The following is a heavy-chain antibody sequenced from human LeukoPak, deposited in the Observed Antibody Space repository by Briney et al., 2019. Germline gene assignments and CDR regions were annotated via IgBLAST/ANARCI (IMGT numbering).Heavy chain of an antibody. CDR2: ISSSSSTI. CDR1: GFTFSTYS. J-gene: IGHJ1*01. Sequence: GGSLRLSCAASGFTFSTYSMTWVRQAPGKGLERVSHISSSSSTIYYADSVKGRFTISRDNAKNSLYLQMNSLRAEDTAVYYCARDILTGSQSRFQHWGQGTLVTVSS. V-gene: IGHV3-48*04. D-gene: IGHD3-9*01. CDR3: ARDILTGSQSRFQH.